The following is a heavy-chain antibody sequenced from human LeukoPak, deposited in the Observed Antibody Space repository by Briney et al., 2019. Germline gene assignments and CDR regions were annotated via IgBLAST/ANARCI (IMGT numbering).Heavy chain of an antibody. D-gene: IGHD3-16*01. J-gene: IGHJ4*02. CDR3: ATVGKGGSHLDY. CDR1: GYTFTSYD. V-gene: IGHV1-8*01. Sequence: ASVKVSCKASGYTFTSYDINWVRQATGQGLEWMGWMNPNSGNTGYAQKFQGRVTMTRNTSISTAYLELSSLRSEDTAVYYCATVGKGGSHLDYWGQGTLVTVSS. CDR2: MNPNSGNT.